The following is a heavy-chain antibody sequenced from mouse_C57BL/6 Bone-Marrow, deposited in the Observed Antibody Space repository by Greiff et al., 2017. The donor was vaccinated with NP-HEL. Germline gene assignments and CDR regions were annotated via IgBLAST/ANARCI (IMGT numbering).Heavy chain of an antibody. V-gene: IGHV8-8*01. J-gene: IGHJ4*01. CDR2: IWWDDDK. Sequence: QVQLKESGPGILQPSQTLSLTCSFSGFSLSTFGMGVGWIRQPSGKGLEWLAHIWWDDDKYYNPALKSRLTISKDTSKNQVFLKIANVDTADTATYYCARILNYYGSSYVYAMDYWGQGTSVTVSS. D-gene: IGHD1-1*01. CDR1: GFSLSTFGMG. CDR3: ARILNYYGSSYVYAMDY.